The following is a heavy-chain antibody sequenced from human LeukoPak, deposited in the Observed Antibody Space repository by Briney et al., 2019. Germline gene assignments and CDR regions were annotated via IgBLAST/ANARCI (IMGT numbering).Heavy chain of an antibody. CDR2: ISAYNGNT. V-gene: IGHV1-18*01. D-gene: IGHD3-3*01. CDR1: GYTFTSCG. J-gene: IGHJ6*03. CDR3: ARDEYDFWSGYYYMDV. Sequence: ASVKVSCKASGYTFTSCGISWVRQAPGQGLEWMGWISAYNGNTNYAQKLQGRVTMTTDTSTSTAYMELRSLRSDDTAVYYCARDEYDFWSGYYYMDVWGKGTTVTVSS.